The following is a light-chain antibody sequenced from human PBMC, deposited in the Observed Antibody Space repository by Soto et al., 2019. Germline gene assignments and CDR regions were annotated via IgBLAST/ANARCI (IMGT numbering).Light chain of an antibody. CDR3: QQYDTSPRT. CDR1: QSVSNNY. V-gene: IGKV3-20*01. J-gene: IGKJ1*01. Sequence: ENFFTPSPATLFLSLWEKATPSCRASQSVSNNYLAWYQQKPGQAPRLLIYGASTRATGIPDRFSGSGSGTDFTLTISRLEPEDFAVYYCQQYDTSPRTFGQGTKVDI. CDR2: GAS.